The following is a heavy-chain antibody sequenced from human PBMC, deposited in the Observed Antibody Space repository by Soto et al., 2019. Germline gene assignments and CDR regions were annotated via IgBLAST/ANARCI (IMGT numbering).Heavy chain of an antibody. Sequence: GGSLRLSCAASRFSFSTYAMSWVRQAPGKGLEWVSGISGSGGSTYYADSVKGRFTISRDNSKNTLSLQMNSLRVDGTAVYYCASTEDRLDGGRFGYWGPGTLVTVSS. CDR1: RFSFSTYA. V-gene: IGHV3-23*01. CDR2: ISGSGGST. CDR3: ASTEDRLDGGRFGY. J-gene: IGHJ4*02. D-gene: IGHD1-1*01.